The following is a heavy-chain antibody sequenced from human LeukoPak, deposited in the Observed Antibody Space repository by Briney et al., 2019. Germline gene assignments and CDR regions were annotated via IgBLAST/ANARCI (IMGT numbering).Heavy chain of an antibody. Sequence: SETLSLTCTVSGGSISSYYWSWIRQPPGKGLEWIGYIYYSGSTNYNPSLKSRVTISVDTPKNQFSLKLSSVTAADTAVYYCASNVNHYYDSSGFGYWGQGTLVTVSS. CDR3: ASNVNHYYDSSGFGY. V-gene: IGHV4-59*08. CDR1: GGSISSYY. D-gene: IGHD3-22*01. J-gene: IGHJ4*02. CDR2: IYYSGST.